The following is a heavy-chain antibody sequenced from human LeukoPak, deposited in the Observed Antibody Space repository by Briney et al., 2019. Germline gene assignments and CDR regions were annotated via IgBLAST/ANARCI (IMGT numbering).Heavy chain of an antibody. CDR2: IKQDGSEK. Sequence: PGESLRLSCAASGFTFSSYWMSWVRQAPGKGLEWVASIKQDGSEKYYVDPVKGRFTISRDNAKNSLYLQMNSLRAEDTAVYYCARVGGRYSPIGYWGQGTLVTVSS. D-gene: IGHD5-18*01. CDR1: GFTFSSYW. V-gene: IGHV3-7*01. CDR3: ARVGGRYSPIGY. J-gene: IGHJ4*02.